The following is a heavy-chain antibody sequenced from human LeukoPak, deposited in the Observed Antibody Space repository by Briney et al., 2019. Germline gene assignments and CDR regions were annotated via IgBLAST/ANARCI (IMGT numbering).Heavy chain of an antibody. Sequence: EPSETLSLTCTASGGSISSYYWSWIRQPAGRGLEWIGRIFPGGSTNYNPSLKSRVTMSVDTSKNQFSLRLSPVTAVDTAVYYCARGPYSGSNFDYWGQGSLVIVSS. J-gene: IGHJ4*02. V-gene: IGHV4-4*07. CDR1: GGSISSYY. D-gene: IGHD1-26*01. CDR2: IFPGGST. CDR3: ARGPYSGSNFDY.